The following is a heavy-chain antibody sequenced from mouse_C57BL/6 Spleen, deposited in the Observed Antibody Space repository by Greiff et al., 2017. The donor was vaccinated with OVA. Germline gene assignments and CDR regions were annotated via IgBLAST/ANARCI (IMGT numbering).Heavy chain of an antibody. CDR2: IHPSASDT. V-gene: IGHV1-74*01. CDR3: AIDYGNPYAMDD. D-gene: IGHD2-1*01. CDR1: GYTFTSYW. J-gene: IGHJ4*01. Sequence: QVQLQQPGAELVKPGASVKVSCKASGYTFTSYWMHWVKQRPGQGLEWIGRIHPSASDTNYNQKFKGKATLTVDKSSSTAYMQRSSLTSEDSAVYYCAIDYGNPYAMDDWGQGTSVTVSS.